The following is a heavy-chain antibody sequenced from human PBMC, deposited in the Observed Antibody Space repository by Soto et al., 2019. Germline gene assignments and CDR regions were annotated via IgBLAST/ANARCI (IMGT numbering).Heavy chain of an antibody. J-gene: IGHJ4*02. V-gene: IGHV4-39*01. CDR1: SGSISSTRYY. D-gene: IGHD3-10*01. CDR2: IYYSGST. CDR3: AHRDIDTSGEFDY. Sequence: TSETLSLTCTVSSGSISSTRYYWGWIRQPPGKGLEWIGSIYYSGSTYYNPSLKSRVTISVDTSKNQFSLKLSSVDTATYYCAHRDIDTSGEFDYWGQGTLVTVSS.